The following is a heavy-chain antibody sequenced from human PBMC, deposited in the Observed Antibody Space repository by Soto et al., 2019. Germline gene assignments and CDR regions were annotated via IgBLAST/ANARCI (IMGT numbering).Heavy chain of an antibody. CDR2: ISAYNGNT. CDR3: ARDEGNDYGDLDAFDI. Sequence: ASVKVSCKASGYTFTSYGISWVRQVPGQGLEWMGWISAYNGNTNYAQKLQGRVTMTTDTSTSTAYMELRSLRSDDTAVYYCARDEGNDYGDLDAFDIWGQGTMVTVPS. J-gene: IGHJ3*02. D-gene: IGHD4-17*01. CDR1: GYTFTSYG. V-gene: IGHV1-18*01.